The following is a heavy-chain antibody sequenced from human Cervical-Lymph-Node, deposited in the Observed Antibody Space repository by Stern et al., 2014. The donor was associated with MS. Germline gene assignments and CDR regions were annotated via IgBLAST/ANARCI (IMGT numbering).Heavy chain of an antibody. V-gene: IGHV4-61*02. CDR3: ARTYGSSSGVFDS. D-gene: IGHD6-6*01. CDR2: IYTSGII. CDR1: GGSVSTGSYY. Sequence: QVQLQESGPGLVKPSQTLSLTCSVSGGSVSTGSYYWSWIRQPAGKGLEWIGRIYTSGIIDYIPSLESRVTISVDTSKNQFSLRLRSVTAADTAVYYCARTYGSSSGVFDSWGQGTLVTVSS. J-gene: IGHJ4*02.